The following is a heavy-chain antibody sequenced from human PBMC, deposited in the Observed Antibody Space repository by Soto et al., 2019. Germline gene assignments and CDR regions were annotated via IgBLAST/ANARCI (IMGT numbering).Heavy chain of an antibody. Sequence: ASVKVSCKASGGTFTTYAIHWVRQAPGQRLEWMGWINAGNGKTKYSQKFQDRVTITRDTPATTAYMELSSLTSEDTAVYYCARAGDDCSTTSCYMIDYWGQGTLVTVSS. CDR3: ARAGDDCSTTSCYMIDY. D-gene: IGHD2-2*02. CDR2: INAGNGKT. CDR1: GGTFTTYA. J-gene: IGHJ4*02. V-gene: IGHV1-3*01.